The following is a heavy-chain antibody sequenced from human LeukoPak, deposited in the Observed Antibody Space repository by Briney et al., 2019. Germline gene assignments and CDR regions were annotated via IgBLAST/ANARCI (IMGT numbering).Heavy chain of an antibody. CDR3: AHGLFYYGTGNWAFDY. D-gene: IGHD3-10*01. CDR2: LYWDDDK. Sequence: SGPTLVKPTQTLTLTCSFSGFSLSTTGLGVGWIRQPPGKALEWLALLYWDDDKRYSPSLKSRLTITKDTSKSQVVLTMTNVDPVDTATYYCAHGLFYYGTGNWAFDYWGQGTLVTVSS. CDR1: GFSLSTTGLG. J-gene: IGHJ4*02. V-gene: IGHV2-5*02.